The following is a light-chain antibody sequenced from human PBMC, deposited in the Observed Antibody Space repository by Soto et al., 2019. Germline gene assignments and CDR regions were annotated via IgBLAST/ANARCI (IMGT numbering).Light chain of an antibody. J-gene: IGKJ1*01. CDR2: GAS. V-gene: IGKV3-15*01. CDR3: QQYNIWWT. Sequence: EILMTQSPATLSLSPGERATLSCRASQSVDSNLAWYQQKPGQAPRLLIYGASTRATGISARFSGSGSGTEFTLTISCLQSEDFGVYYCQQYNIWWTFVQGTKVDIK. CDR1: QSVDSN.